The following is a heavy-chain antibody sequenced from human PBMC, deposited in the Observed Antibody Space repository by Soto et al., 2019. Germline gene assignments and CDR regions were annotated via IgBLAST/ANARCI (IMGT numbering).Heavy chain of an antibody. CDR2: ISGSGGST. CDR3: AKNGCGGDCYSSVAGNWFDP. CDR1: GFTFSGNV. D-gene: IGHD2-21*02. J-gene: IGHJ5*02. Sequence: GGSLRLSCVASGFTFSGNVMSWVRQAPGKGLEWISIISGSGGSTNYADSVKGRFTISRDNSNNTLYLQMHSLTAADTAVYYFAKNGCGGDCYSSVAGNWFDPWGQGTLVTVSS. V-gene: IGHV3-23*01.